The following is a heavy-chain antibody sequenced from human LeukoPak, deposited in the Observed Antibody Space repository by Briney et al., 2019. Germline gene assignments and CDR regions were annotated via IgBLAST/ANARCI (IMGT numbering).Heavy chain of an antibody. CDR2: IYSGGST. Sequence: GGSLRLSCAASGFTVSSNYMSWVRQAPGKGLEWVSVIYSGGSTYYADSVKGRFTISRDNSKNTLYLQMNSQRAEDTAVYYCARVLGYCSGGSCSIKGYYYYMDVWGKGTTVTVSS. CDR1: GFTVSSNY. CDR3: ARVLGYCSGGSCSIKGYYYYMDV. V-gene: IGHV3-53*01. D-gene: IGHD2-15*01. J-gene: IGHJ6*03.